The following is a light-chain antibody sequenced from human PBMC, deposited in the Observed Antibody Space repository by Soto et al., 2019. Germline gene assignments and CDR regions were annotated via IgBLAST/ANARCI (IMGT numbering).Light chain of an antibody. Sequence: EIVLTQSPATLSLSPGERATLSCRASQSVSSFLAWYQQKPGQAPRLLIYDASNRATGTPARFSGSGSGTDFTLTISSLEAEDFAIYYCQQRSNWPALTFGGGTKVEVK. CDR2: DAS. J-gene: IGKJ4*01. CDR1: QSVSSF. V-gene: IGKV3-11*01. CDR3: QQRSNWPALT.